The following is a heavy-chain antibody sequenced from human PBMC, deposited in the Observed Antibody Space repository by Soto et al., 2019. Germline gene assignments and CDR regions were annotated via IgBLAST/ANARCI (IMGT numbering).Heavy chain of an antibody. D-gene: IGHD1-26*01. CDR1: GFTFSSYA. Sequence: GGSLRLSCAASGFTFSSYAMSWVRQAPGKGLEWVSAISGSGGSTYYAASVKGRFTISRDNSKNTLYLQMNSLRAEDAAVYYCAKPGSYLFDYWGQGPLVTVSS. CDR2: ISGSGGST. V-gene: IGHV3-23*01. CDR3: AKPGSYLFDY. J-gene: IGHJ4*02.